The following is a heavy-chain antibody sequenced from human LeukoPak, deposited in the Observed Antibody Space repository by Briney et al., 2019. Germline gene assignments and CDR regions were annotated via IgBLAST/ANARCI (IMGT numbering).Heavy chain of an antibody. CDR1: GFTFSDYY. V-gene: IGHV3-11*01. CDR3: ARDQVDTAMVRDPFDY. Sequence: GGSLRLSCAASGFTFSDYYISWIRQAPGKGLEWVSYISSSGSTTYYADSVKDRFTISRDNAKNSLYLQMNSLRAEDTAVYYCARDQVDTAMVRDPFDYCGQGTLVTVSS. CDR2: ISSSGSTT. J-gene: IGHJ4*02. D-gene: IGHD5-18*01.